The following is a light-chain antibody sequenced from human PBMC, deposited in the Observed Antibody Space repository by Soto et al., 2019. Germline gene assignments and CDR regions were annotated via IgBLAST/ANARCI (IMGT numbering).Light chain of an antibody. CDR1: QSISTY. CDR3: QQSESTPTT. CDR2: AAS. J-gene: IGKJ5*01. Sequence: DIQMNQSPSSLSASVGDRVTITCRASQSISTYLNWYQQKPGKAPKLLIYAASSLQSGVPSRFSGSGSGTDFTLTISSLQPEDFATYYCQQSESTPTTFGEGTLLEIK. V-gene: IGKV1-39*01.